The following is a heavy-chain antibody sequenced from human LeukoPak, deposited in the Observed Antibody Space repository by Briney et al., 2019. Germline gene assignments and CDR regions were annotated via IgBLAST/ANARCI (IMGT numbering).Heavy chain of an antibody. CDR1: GFTFDDYA. CDR2: ISWNSGSI. Sequence: PGGSLRLSCAASGFTFDDYAMHWVRQAPGKGLEWVSGISWNSGSIGYADSVKGRFTISRDNAKNSLYLQMNSLRAEDTALYCCAKDVRGHYAFDIWGQGTMVTVSS. CDR3: AKDVRGHYAFDI. V-gene: IGHV3-9*01. J-gene: IGHJ3*02. D-gene: IGHD3-16*02.